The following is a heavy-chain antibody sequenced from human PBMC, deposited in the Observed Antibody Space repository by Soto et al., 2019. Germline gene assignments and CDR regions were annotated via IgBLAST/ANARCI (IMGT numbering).Heavy chain of an antibody. D-gene: IGHD5-12*01. V-gene: IGHV1-69*12. J-gene: IGHJ6*02. CDR2: IIPIFGTA. CDR3: ARVAVEMATILDYYGMDV. Sequence: QVQLVQSGAEVKKPGSSVKVSCKASGGTFSSYAISWVRQAPGQGLEWMGGIIPIFGTANYAQKFQGRVTITADESTSTAYMELSSLRSEDTAVYYCARVAVEMATILDYYGMDVWGQGTTVTVSS. CDR1: GGTFSSYA.